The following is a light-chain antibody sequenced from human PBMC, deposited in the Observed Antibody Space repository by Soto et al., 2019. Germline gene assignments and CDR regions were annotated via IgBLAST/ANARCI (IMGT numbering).Light chain of an antibody. CDR2: EGN. CDR1: NSDVGSYNL. J-gene: IGLJ1*01. CDR3: CSYAANIYHV. V-gene: IGLV2-23*01. Sequence: QSVLTQPASVSGSPGQSITISCTGTNSDVGSYNLVSWYQHHPGKAPKLIIYEGNKRPSGVSNRFSGSKSGNTASLTISGLQAEDEADYYGCSYAANIYHVFGTGTKVTVL.